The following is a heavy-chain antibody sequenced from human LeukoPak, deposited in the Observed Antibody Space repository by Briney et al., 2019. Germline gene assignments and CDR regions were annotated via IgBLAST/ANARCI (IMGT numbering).Heavy chain of an antibody. CDR1: GFTFSSYS. V-gene: IGHV3-21*01. CDR3: ASRREYSSSPIDY. Sequence: GSLRLSCAASGFTFSSYSMNWVRQAPGKGLEWVSSISSSSSYIYYADSMKGRFTISRDNAKNSLYLQMSSLRAEDTAVYYCASRREYSSSPIDYWGQGTLVTVSS. J-gene: IGHJ4*02. D-gene: IGHD6-6*01. CDR2: ISSSSSYI.